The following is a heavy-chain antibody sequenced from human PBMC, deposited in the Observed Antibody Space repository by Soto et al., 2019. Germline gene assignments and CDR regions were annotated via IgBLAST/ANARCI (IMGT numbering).Heavy chain of an antibody. V-gene: IGHV5-51*01. Sequence: EVQLVQSGAEVKKPGESLKISCKGSGYSFTSYWIGWVRQMPGKGLEWMGIIYPGDSDTRYSPSFQGQVTISADKSISTAHLQWSSLKASDTAMYYCARPNYYDRSGYYLHYWGQGPLVTVSS. CDR3: ARPNYYDRSGYYLHY. D-gene: IGHD3-22*01. J-gene: IGHJ4*02. CDR2: IYPGDSDT. CDR1: GYSFTSYW.